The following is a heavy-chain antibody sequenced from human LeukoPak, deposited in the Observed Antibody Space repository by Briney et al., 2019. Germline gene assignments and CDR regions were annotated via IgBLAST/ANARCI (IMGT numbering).Heavy chain of an antibody. CDR1: GFTFSSYW. V-gene: IGHV3-74*01. CDR3: ARGRWLQQYNWFDP. Sequence: GGSLRLSCAASGFTFSSYWMHWVRHAPGKGLVWVSRINSDGSSTSYADSVKGRFTISRDNAKNTLYLQMNSLRAEDTAVYYCARGRWLQQYNWFDPWGQGTLVTVSS. D-gene: IGHD5-24*01. CDR2: INSDGSST. J-gene: IGHJ5*02.